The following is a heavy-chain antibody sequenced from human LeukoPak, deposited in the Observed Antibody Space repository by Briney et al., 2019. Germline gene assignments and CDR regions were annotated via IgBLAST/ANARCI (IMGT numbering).Heavy chain of an antibody. D-gene: IGHD4-17*01. CDR1: GFTFSSYV. CDR3: ARDSDYGDGFDY. J-gene: IGHJ4*02. Sequence: PGRSLRLSGAASGFTFSSYVMHWVRQAPGKGLEWVAVIWHDGSNTYYADSVKGRFLLSRDNSLNTLYLQMNGLRAEDTAVYYCARDSDYGDGFDYWGQGTLVTVSS. V-gene: IGHV3-33*01. CDR2: IWHDGSNT.